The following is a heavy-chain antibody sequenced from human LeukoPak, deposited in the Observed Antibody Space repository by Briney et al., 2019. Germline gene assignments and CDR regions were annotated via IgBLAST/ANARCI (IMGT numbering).Heavy chain of an antibody. CDR3: ARDPIAVAGTYYFDY. J-gene: IGHJ4*02. D-gene: IGHD6-19*01. V-gene: IGHV3-20*04. CDR2: INWNGGST. Sequence: GGSLRLSCAASGFTFDDYGMSWVRQAPGKGLEWDSGINWNGGSTGYADSVKGRFTISRDNAKNSLYLQMDSLRAEDTALYYCARDPIAVAGTYYFDYWGQGTLVTVSS. CDR1: GFTFDDYG.